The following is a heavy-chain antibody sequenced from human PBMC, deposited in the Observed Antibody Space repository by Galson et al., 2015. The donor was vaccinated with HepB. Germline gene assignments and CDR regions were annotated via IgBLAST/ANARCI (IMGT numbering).Heavy chain of an antibody. Sequence: SVKVSCKASGYTFAGYYLHWVRQAPGQGLEWMGWINPNNGGTNYAQKFQGRVTMTRDTSISTVYMKLSRLRSDDTAVYYCARDANPRTIYYYYYYLDVWGKGTTVTVSS. D-gene: IGHD3-3*01. J-gene: IGHJ6*03. V-gene: IGHV1-2*02. CDR1: GYTFAGYY. CDR3: ARDANPRTIYYYYYYLDV. CDR2: INPNNGGT.